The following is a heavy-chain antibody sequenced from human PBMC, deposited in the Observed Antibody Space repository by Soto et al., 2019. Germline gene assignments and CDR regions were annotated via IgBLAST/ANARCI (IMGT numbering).Heavy chain of an antibody. CDR2: INHSGST. CDR3: ARAGGGESSGWYSVRCYYMDV. CDR1: GGSFSGYY. D-gene: IGHD6-19*01. V-gene: IGHV4-34*01. Sequence: PSETLSLTCAVYGGSFSGYYWSWIRQPPGKGLEWIGEINHSGSTNYNPSLKSRVTISVDTSKNQFSLKLSSVTAADTAVYYCARAGGGESSGWYSVRCYYMDVWGKGTTVTVSS. J-gene: IGHJ6*03.